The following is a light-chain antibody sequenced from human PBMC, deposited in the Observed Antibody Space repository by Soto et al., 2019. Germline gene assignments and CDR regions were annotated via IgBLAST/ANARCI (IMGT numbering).Light chain of an antibody. V-gene: IGKV1-39*01. J-gene: IGKJ2*01. Sequence: DIQMTQSPSALSASVGDRVTITCRASQSINSYLNWYQQKPGKAPKLLIYSASSLQSGVPSRFSGSGSGTDFTLTISSLHPEDAATYYCQQCYNAPTFGQGTKVVIK. CDR3: QQCYNAPT. CDR1: QSINSY. CDR2: SAS.